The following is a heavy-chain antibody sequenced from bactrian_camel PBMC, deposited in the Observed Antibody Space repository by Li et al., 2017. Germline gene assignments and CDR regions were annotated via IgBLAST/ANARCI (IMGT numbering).Heavy chain of an antibody. Sequence: QVQLVESGGSLVQPGGSLRLSCEGSGFTFSSTWMYWVRQAPGKGLEWVSGVSTGGGTTYYADSVKGRFTISRDNAKNTVYLQMNSLKPEDTAVYYCVGDVVYYNYWGQGTQVTVS. CDR2: VSTGGGTT. V-gene: IGHV3S1*01. J-gene: IGHJ4*01. CDR3: VGDVVYYNY. D-gene: IGHD1*01. CDR1: GFTFSSTW.